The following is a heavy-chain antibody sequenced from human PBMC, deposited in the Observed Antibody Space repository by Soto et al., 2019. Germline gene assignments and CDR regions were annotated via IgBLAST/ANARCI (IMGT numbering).Heavy chain of an antibody. V-gene: IGHV3-30*18. Sequence: LRLSGXASGFTVSNYFIHWVLHAPGKVLEWVAVISYDGSNKYYADSVKGRLTISRDNSKNTLYLQMNSLTVEDTAVYYCAKDRRTGTTYTPRSYGMEVWGHGTTVKVYS. D-gene: IGHD1-7*01. CDR1: GFTVSNYF. J-gene: IGHJ6*01. CDR3: AKDRRTGTTYTPRSYGMEV. CDR2: ISYDGSNK.